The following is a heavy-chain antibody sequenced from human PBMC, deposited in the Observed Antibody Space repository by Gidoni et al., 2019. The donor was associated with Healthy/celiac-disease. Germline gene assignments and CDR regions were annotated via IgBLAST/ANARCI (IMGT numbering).Heavy chain of an antibody. V-gene: IGHV1-2*04. CDR2: INPNSGGT. J-gene: IGHJ6*02. CDR1: GYTFTGYY. CDR3: ARSRWDYYDSSGYSTGMDV. D-gene: IGHD3-22*01. Sequence: QVQLVQSGAEVKQPGASVKVSCKASGYTFTGYYMHWVRQAPGQGLEWMGWINPNSGGTNYAQKFQGWVTMTRDTSISTAYMELSRLRSDDTAVYYCARSRWDYYDSSGYSTGMDVWGQGTTVTVSS.